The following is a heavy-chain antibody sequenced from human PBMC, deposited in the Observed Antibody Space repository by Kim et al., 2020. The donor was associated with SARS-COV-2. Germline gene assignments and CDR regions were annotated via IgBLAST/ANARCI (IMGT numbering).Heavy chain of an antibody. CDR2: IYYSGST. CDR3: ARREG. Sequence: SETLSLTCTVSGGSISSSSYYLGWIRQPPGKGLEWIGSIYYSGSTYYNPSLKSRVTISVDTSKNQFSLKLSSVTAADTAVYYCARREGWGQGTLVTVSS. V-gene: IGHV4-39*01. J-gene: IGHJ4*02. CDR1: GGSISSSSYY. D-gene: IGHD1-26*01.